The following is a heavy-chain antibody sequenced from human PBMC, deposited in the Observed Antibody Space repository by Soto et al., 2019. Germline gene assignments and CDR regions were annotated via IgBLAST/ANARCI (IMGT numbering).Heavy chain of an antibody. CDR3: AKVRLRFLEWNNYYYYYYMDV. J-gene: IGHJ6*03. CDR1: GFTFSSYA. Sequence: EVQLLESGGGLVQPGGSLRLSCAASGFTFSSYAMSWVRQAPGKGLEWVSAISGSGGSTYYADSVKGRFTISRDNSKNTLYLQMNSLRAEDTAVYYCAKVRLRFLEWNNYYYYYYMDVWGKGTTVTVSS. CDR2: ISGSGGST. D-gene: IGHD3-3*01. V-gene: IGHV3-23*01.